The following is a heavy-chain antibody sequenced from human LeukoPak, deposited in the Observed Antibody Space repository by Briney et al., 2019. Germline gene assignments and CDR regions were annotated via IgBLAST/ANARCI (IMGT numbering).Heavy chain of an antibody. CDR3: AKDIAVGAALGAFDI. J-gene: IGHJ3*02. CDR2: ILGSGANT. V-gene: IGHV3-23*01. CDR1: GFSFRTSA. D-gene: IGHD1-26*01. Sequence: GGSLRLSCAASGFSFRTSAMSWVRQAPGKGREWVSGILGSGANTYYADSVKGRFTISRDNSKTTVYLQMNSLRVEVTAVFYCAKDIAVGAALGAFDIWGQGTMVSVSS.